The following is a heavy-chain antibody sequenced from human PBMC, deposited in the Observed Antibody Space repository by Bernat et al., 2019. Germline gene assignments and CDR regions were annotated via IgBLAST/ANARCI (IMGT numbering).Heavy chain of an antibody. Sequence: EVQLLESGGGLVQPGGSLRLSCAASGFTFSSYAMSWVRQAPGKGLEWVSAISGSGGSTYYADSVKGRFTISRDNSKNTLYLQMNSLRAEDTAVYYCARSGWRYGWFDPWGQGTLVTVSS. CDR1: GFTFSSYA. V-gene: IGHV3-23*01. CDR3: ARSGWRYGWFDP. CDR2: ISGSGGST. J-gene: IGHJ5*02. D-gene: IGHD6-19*01.